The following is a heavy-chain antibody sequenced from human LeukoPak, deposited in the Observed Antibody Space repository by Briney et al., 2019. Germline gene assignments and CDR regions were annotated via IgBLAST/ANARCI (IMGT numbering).Heavy chain of an antibody. Sequence: PSETLSLTCAVYGGSFSGYYWSWIRQPPGKGLEWIGEINHSGSTNYNPSLKSRVTISVDTSKNQFSLKLSSVTAADTAVYYCAIRGTYYYYGMDVWGQGTTVTVSS. J-gene: IGHJ6*02. D-gene: IGHD3-10*01. V-gene: IGHV4-34*01. CDR2: INHSGST. CDR3: AIRGTYYYYGMDV. CDR1: GGSFSGYY.